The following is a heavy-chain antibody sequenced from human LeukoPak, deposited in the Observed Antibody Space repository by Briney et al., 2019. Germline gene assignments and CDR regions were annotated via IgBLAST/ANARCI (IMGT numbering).Heavy chain of an antibody. V-gene: IGHV1-69*06. J-gene: IGHJ4*02. CDR1: GGTLNSYV. D-gene: IGHD6-19*01. Sequence: SVKVPCKASGGTLNSYVISWVRQAPGQGLEWMGGIIPIFGTANYAQKFQGRVTITADKSTSTAYMELSSLRSEDTAVYYCAMGVGAPEDLAVAADFDYWGQGTLVTVSS. CDR3: AMGVGAPEDLAVAADFDY. CDR2: IIPIFGTA.